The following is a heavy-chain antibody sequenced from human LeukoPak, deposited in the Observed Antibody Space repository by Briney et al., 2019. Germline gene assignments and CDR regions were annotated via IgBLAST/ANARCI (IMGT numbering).Heavy chain of an antibody. Sequence: PGGCLRLSCAASGFTFSDYYMSWIRQAPGKGLECGSYISSSGSTIYYADSVKGRFTISRDNAKNSLYLQMNSLRAEDTAVYYCARKTDNWNEENWFDPWGQGTLVTVSS. V-gene: IGHV3-11*01. CDR1: GFTFSDYY. CDR2: ISSSGSTI. J-gene: IGHJ5*02. D-gene: IGHD1-20*01. CDR3: ARKTDNWNEENWFDP.